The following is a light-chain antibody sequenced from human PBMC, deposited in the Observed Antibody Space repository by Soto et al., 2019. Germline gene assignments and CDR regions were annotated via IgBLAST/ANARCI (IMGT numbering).Light chain of an antibody. Sequence: EIVLTQSPGTLSLSPGERATLSCRASQSVSSSFLAWYQQKPGQAPRLLIYGASSRATGIPDRFSGSGSGTDFTLIISRLEPEDFAVYYCQQYGRSWTFGQGTKV. CDR1: QSVSSSF. CDR3: QQYGRSWT. CDR2: GAS. J-gene: IGKJ1*01. V-gene: IGKV3-20*01.